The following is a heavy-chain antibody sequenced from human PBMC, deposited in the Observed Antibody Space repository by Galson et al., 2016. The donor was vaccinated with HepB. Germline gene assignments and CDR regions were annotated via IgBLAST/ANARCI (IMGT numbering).Heavy chain of an antibody. D-gene: IGHD2-15*01. CDR3: AKRYFSPGNRRPAYNWFDP. V-gene: IGHV4-4*02. J-gene: IGHJ5*02. CDR2: VYHNGNT. CDR1: GVSISTNAW. Sequence: SETLSLTCTVSGVSISTNAWWSWVRLPPGKGLEWIGEVYHNGNTNYNPSLRGRVIISIDTSENHFSLSLSSVTAADTALYYFAKRYFSPGNRRPAYNWFDPWGEGTLVTVSS.